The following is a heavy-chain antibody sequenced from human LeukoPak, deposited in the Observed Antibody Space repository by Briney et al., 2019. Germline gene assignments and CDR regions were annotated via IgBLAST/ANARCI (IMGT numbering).Heavy chain of an antibody. CDR1: GLTFSSYA. CDR2: ISGSGGST. D-gene: IGHD2-2*01. CDR3: AKDPSVVPAANWFDP. V-gene: IGHV3-23*01. Sequence: GGSLGLSCAASGLTFSSYAMSWVRQAPGKGLEWVSAISGSGGSTYYADSVKGRFTISRDNSKNTLYLQMNSLRAEDTAVYYCAKDPSVVPAANWFDPWGQGTLVTVSS. J-gene: IGHJ5*02.